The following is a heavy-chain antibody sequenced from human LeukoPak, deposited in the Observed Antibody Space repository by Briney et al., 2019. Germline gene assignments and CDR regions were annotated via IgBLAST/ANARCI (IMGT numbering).Heavy chain of an antibody. CDR3: AKDEGQATRYCSGGSCYYGDSFDY. D-gene: IGHD2-15*01. J-gene: IGHJ4*02. CDR2: ISGSGGST. Sequence: GGSLRLSCAASGFTFSSYAMSWVRQAPGKGLEWVSAISGSGGSTHYADSVKGRFTISRDNSKNTLYLQMNSLRAEDTAVYYCAKDEGQATRYCSGGSCYYGDSFDYWGQGTLVTVSS. V-gene: IGHV3-23*01. CDR1: GFTFSSYA.